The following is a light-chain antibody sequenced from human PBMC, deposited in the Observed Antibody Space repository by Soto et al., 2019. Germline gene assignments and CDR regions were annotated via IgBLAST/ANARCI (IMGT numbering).Light chain of an antibody. CDR1: QTVRTY. V-gene: IGKV1-39*01. CDR2: AAS. Sequence: DIQMTQSPSSLSASVGDSVTITCRASQTVRTYSNWYQQKPAKAPTLLVYAASTLESAVPPRFSGAGSETDFTLTISGLHPEDFATYYCQQTFSTAITFGQGTRLE. J-gene: IGKJ5*01. CDR3: QQTFSTAIT.